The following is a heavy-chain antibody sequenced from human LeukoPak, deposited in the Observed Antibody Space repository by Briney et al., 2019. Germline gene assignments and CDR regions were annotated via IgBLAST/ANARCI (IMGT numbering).Heavy chain of an antibody. CDR2: INPNSGGT. Sequence: ASVKVSCKASGYTFTGYYMHWVRQAPGQGIEWMGWINPNSGGTNYAQKYQGRVTMTRDTSISTAYMELSRLRSDDTAVYYCARVSGSLPEYFQHWGQGTLVTVSS. CDR1: GYTFTGYY. D-gene: IGHD1-26*01. V-gene: IGHV1-2*02. J-gene: IGHJ1*01. CDR3: ARVSGSLPEYFQH.